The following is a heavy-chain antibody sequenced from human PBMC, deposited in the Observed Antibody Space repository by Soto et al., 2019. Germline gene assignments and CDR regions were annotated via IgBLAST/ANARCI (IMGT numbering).Heavy chain of an antibody. J-gene: IGHJ4*02. Sequence: QVQLVESGGGVVQPGRSLRLSCAASGFTFSSYGMHWVRQAPGKGLEWVAVISYDGSNKYYADSVKGRFTISRDNSKNTLYLQMNSLRAEDPAVYYCAKIPSDWGQGTLVTVSS. CDR3: AKIPSD. CDR1: GFTFSSYG. CDR2: ISYDGSNK. D-gene: IGHD2-21*01. V-gene: IGHV3-30*18.